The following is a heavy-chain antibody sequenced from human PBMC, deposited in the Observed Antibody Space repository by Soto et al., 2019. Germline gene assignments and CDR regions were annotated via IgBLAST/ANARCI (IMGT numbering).Heavy chain of an antibody. V-gene: IGHV1-69*01. J-gene: IGHJ5*02. CDR2: IIPIFGTA. Sequence: QVQLVQSGAEVKKPGSSVKVSCKASGGTFSSYAISWVRQAPGQGLEWMGGIIPIFGTANYAQKFQGRVTITADESTSTAYMELSSLRSEDTAVYYCARDHPKEVKIGYCSSTSCYGWFDPWGQGTLVTVSS. CDR3: ARDHPKEVKIGYCSSTSCYGWFDP. D-gene: IGHD2-2*01. CDR1: GGTFSSYA.